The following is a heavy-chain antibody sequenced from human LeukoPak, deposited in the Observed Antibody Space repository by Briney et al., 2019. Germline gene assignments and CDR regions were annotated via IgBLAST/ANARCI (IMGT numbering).Heavy chain of an antibody. D-gene: IGHD3-22*01. CDR3: ARDHTYYYDSSGLD. CDR2: IYSGGST. CDR1: GFTVSSNY. J-gene: IGHJ4*02. Sequence: PGRSLRLSCAASGFTVSSNYMSWVRQAPGKGLEWVSVIYSGGSTYYADSVKGRFTISRDNSKNTLYLQMNSLRAEDTAVYYCARDHTYYYDSSGLDWGQGTLVTVSS. V-gene: IGHV3-53*01.